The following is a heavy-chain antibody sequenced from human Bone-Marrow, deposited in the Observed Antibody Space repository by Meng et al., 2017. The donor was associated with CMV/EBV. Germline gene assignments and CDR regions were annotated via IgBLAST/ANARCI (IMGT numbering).Heavy chain of an antibody. CDR3: ASSRGGGYYRSGYSG. D-gene: IGHD3-10*01. J-gene: IGHJ4*02. V-gene: IGHV1-69*02. CDR2: IIPIRGIA. Sequence: SVKVSCKASGGTFSSYTISWVRQAPGQGLEWKGRIIPIRGIANYAQKFQGRVTMTADKSASTAYMELSSLRSEDTAVYYWASSRGGGYYRSGYSGWGQGTLVTVSS. CDR1: GGTFSSYT.